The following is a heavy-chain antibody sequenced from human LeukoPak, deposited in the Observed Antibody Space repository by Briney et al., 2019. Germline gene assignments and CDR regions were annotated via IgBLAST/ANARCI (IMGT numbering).Heavy chain of an antibody. CDR1: GGSISSSSYY. Sequence: SETLSLTCTVSGGSISSSSYYWGWIRQPPGKGLDRIGNIYYRGSTYYKPSLKSRVTISVDTSKNQFSLRLSSVTAADTAIYFCARDSGDYNFDYWGQGILVAVSS. CDR2: IYYRGST. J-gene: IGHJ4*02. V-gene: IGHV4-39*01. CDR3: ARDSGDYNFDY. D-gene: IGHD4-17*01.